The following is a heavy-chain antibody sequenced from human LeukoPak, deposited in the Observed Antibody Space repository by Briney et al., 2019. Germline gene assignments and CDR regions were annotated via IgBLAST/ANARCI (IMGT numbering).Heavy chain of an antibody. CDR1: GGSISSSSYY. CDR2: IYYSGST. V-gene: IGHV4-39*07. Sequence: PSETLSLTCTVSGGSISSSSYYWGWIRQPPGKGLEWIGSIYYSGSTYYNPSLKSRVTISVDTSKNQFSLKLSSVTAADTAVYYCARSPSSGWNPFDYWGQGTLVTVSS. D-gene: IGHD6-19*01. J-gene: IGHJ4*02. CDR3: ARSPSSGWNPFDY.